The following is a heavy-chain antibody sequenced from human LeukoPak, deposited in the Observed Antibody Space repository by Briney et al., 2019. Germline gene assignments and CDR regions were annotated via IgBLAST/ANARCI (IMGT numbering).Heavy chain of an antibody. V-gene: IGHV4-59*08. CDR3: ARRGSEPSSYYYYMDV. CDR2: IYYSGST. J-gene: IGHJ6*03. CDR1: GASISSYY. Sequence: PSETLSLTCTVSGASISSYYWSWIRQPPGKGLEWIGYIYYSGSTRYNPSLKSRVTISVDTSKNQFSLKLSSVTAADTAVYYCARRGSEPSSYYYYMDVWGKGTTVTVSS. D-gene: IGHD6-19*01.